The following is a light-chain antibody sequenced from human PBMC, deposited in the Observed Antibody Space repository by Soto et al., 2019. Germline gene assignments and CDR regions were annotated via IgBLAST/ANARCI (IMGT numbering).Light chain of an antibody. CDR1: QSVSSY. CDR2: DAS. CDR3: QQRSNWPYT. V-gene: IGKV3-11*01. J-gene: IGKJ2*01. Sequence: ELVLTKSPATLSLSTGERATLSCRASQSVSSYLAWYQQKPGQAHRLLIYDASNRATGIPARFSGSGSGTDVTLTISSLEPEDFAVYYCQQRSNWPYTFSQGTKLEIK.